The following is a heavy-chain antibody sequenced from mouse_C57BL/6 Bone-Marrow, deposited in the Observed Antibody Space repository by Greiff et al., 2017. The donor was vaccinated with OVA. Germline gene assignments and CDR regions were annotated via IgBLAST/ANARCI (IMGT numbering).Heavy chain of an antibody. J-gene: IGHJ1*03. Sequence: EVMLVESGGGLVKPGGSLKLSCAASGFTFSDSGMHWVRQAPEKGLEWVAYISSGSSTINYADTVKGRFTIARDNAKNTLFLQMTSLRSEDPAMYYCARRGYGSSYDWYFDIWGTGTTVPVSS. D-gene: IGHD1-1*01. CDR1: GFTFSDSG. CDR2: ISSGSSTI. V-gene: IGHV5-17*01. CDR3: ARRGYGSSYDWYFDI.